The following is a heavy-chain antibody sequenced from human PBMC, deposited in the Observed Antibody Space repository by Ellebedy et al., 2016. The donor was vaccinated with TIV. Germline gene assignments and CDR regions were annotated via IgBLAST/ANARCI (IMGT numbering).Heavy chain of an antibody. CDR1: AYSFINYW. J-gene: IGHJ4*02. CDR3: AKLGHRATPDDS. V-gene: IGHV5-51*01. CDR2: IDLSDSDT. Sequence: GESLKISCQGSAYSFINYWIVWVRQMPGRGLEWMGIIDLSDSDTRYSPSFQGQVTISADRSVTTAYLHFNSLKPSDTAVYYCAKLGHRATPDDSWGQGPWSPSP. D-gene: IGHD1-14*01.